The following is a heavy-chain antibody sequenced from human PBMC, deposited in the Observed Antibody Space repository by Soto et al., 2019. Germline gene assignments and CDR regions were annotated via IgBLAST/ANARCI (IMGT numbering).Heavy chain of an antibody. CDR1: GFTFSSYS. CDR3: AKDDYDSSGYYYEPRPYYFDY. Sequence: GGSLRLSCAASGFTFSSYSMSWVRQAPGKGLEWVSAISGSGGSTYYADSLKGRFTISRDNSKNTLYLQMNSLRAEDTAVYYCAKDDYDSSGYYYEPRPYYFDYWGQGTLVTVSS. CDR2: ISGSGGST. V-gene: IGHV3-23*01. D-gene: IGHD3-22*01. J-gene: IGHJ4*02.